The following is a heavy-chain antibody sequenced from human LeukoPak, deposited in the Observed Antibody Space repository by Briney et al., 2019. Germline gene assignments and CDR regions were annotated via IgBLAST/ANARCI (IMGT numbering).Heavy chain of an antibody. J-gene: IGHJ6*03. V-gene: IGHV5-51*01. CDR1: GYNFTDYW. Sequence: GESLKIPFKGSGYNFTDYWIGWVRQRPGKGLEWMGVVYPDDSDVRYSPSFQGQVTISADKSLTTAYLQWTTLKPSDTATYYCVRQAYYYMDVWGSGTTVTVSS. CDR3: VRQAYYYMDV. CDR2: VYPDDSDV.